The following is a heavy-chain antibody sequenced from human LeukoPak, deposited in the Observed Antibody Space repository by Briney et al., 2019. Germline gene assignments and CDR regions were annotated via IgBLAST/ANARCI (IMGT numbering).Heavy chain of an antibody. Sequence: GGSLRLSCAASGFTFSSYAMHWVRQAPGKGLEWVAVISYDGSNKYYADSVKGRFTISRDNSKNTLYLQMNSLRAEDTAVYYCARDPDGSYDDAPHFDYWGQGTLVTVSS. CDR3: ARDPDGSYDDAPHFDY. V-gene: IGHV3-30*04. D-gene: IGHD1-26*01. CDR1: GFTFSSYA. CDR2: ISYDGSNK. J-gene: IGHJ4*02.